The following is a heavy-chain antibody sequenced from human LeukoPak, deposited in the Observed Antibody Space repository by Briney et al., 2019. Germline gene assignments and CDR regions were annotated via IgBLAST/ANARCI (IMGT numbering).Heavy chain of an antibody. Sequence: GGSLRLSCAASGFTFSSYEMNWVRQAPGKGLEWVSYISSSGSTIYYADSVKGRFTISRDNAKNSLYLQMNSLRTEDTAVYYCASSSYDILTGYYRELDYWGQGTLVTVSS. CDR2: ISSSGSTI. D-gene: IGHD3-9*01. CDR1: GFTFSSYE. CDR3: ASSSYDILTGYYRELDY. V-gene: IGHV3-48*03. J-gene: IGHJ4*02.